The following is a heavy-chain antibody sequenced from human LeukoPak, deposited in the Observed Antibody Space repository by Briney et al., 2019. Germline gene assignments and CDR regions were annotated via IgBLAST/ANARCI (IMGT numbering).Heavy chain of an antibody. J-gene: IGHJ6*03. CDR3: ARLGDEIAVSGLKYYHYSHTDV. CDR1: AGSIRDFY. D-gene: IGHD6-19*01. Sequence: SETLSLTCTVSAGSIRDFYWTWIRQPPGKGLEWIGYIYYSGTTKYSPSLRGRVSMSVDTSRSQFSLNLTSVTPADTAVYYWARLGDEIAVSGLKYYHYSHTDVWGSGTTVAVSS. V-gene: IGHV4-59*01. CDR2: IYYSGTT.